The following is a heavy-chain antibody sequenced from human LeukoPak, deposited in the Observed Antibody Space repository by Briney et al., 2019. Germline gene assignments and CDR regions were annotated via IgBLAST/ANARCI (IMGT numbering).Heavy chain of an antibody. Sequence: SETLSLTCTVSGGSVSNSLYYWSWIRQPPGKGLEWIGYIYYNGDTNYNPSLKSRVIISIDTSSKQFSRRLNSMTAADTAVYYCARVLRAASWRSYDYWGQGSLVTVSS. CDR2: IYYNGDT. CDR1: GGSVSNSLYY. CDR3: ARVLRAASWRSYDY. D-gene: IGHD5-18*01. J-gene: IGHJ4*02. V-gene: IGHV4-61*01.